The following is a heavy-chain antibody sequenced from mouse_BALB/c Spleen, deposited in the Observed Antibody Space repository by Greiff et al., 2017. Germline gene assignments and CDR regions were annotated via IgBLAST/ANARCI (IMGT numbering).Heavy chain of an antibody. CDR2: ISSGGST. Sequence: EVMLVESGGGLVKPGGSLKLSCAASGFTFSSYAMSWVRQTPEKRLEWVASISSGGSTYYPDSVKGRFTISRDNARNILYLQMSSLRSEDTAMYYCARGHDTWFAYWGQGTLVTVSA. V-gene: IGHV5-6-5*01. CDR3: ARGHDTWFAY. J-gene: IGHJ3*01. CDR1: GFTFSSYA. D-gene: IGHD2-12*01.